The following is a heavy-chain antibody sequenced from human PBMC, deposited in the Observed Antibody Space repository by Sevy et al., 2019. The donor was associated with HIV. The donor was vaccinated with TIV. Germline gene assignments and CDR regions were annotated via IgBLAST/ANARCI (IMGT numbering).Heavy chain of an antibody. CDR2: INHSGST. CDR1: GGSFSGYY. D-gene: IGHD5-12*01. CDR3: ARAFVEMATNQLDY. V-gene: IGHV4-34*01. J-gene: IGHJ4*02. Sequence: SETLSLTCAVYGGSFSGYYWNWIRQPPGKGLEWIGQINHSGSTNYNPSLTSPVTISVDTSKNQFSLKLTSVTAADTAVYYCARAFVEMATNQLDYWGQGTLVTVSS.